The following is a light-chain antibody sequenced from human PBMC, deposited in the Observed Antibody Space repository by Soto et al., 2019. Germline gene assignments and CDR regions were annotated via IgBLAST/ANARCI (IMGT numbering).Light chain of an antibody. J-gene: IGKJ1*01. CDR1: KSLVSSDGNTH. V-gene: IGKV2-30*01. CDR2: RVS. CDR3: TQGTHWPRT. Sequence: DVVLTQSPLSLPVNFGQPASISCRSSKSLVSSDGNTHLSWFHQRPGQSPRRLIYRVSSRDSGVPERFSGSGSGTDFTLSISRVEAEDVGIYFCTQGTHWPRTFGQGTKVEVK.